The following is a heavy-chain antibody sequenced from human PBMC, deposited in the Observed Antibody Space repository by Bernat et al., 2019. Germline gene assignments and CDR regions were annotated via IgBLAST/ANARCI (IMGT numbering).Heavy chain of an antibody. CDR2: TYYRSKWFN. CDR1: GDSVSSQTAS. CDR3: VRDGPLGLDAVDV. Sequence: QLQQSGPGLLKPSQTLSLTCAVSGDSVSSQTASWNWIRQSPSRGLEWLGRTYYRSKWFNEYAESVRSRVSISPDTSKNLFSLQLNSVSAEDTAVYYCVRDGPLGLDAVDVWGQGTLLTVSS. V-gene: IGHV6-1*01. J-gene: IGHJ3*01.